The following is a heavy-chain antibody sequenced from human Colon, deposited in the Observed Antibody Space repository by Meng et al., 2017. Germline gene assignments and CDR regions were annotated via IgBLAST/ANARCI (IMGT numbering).Heavy chain of an antibody. CDR3: ARGAITRTATALGW. V-gene: IGHV1-3*01. CDR1: GFTFTGFT. D-gene: IGHD1-14*01. J-gene: IGHJ4*02. Sequence: QVQFVHSGGEGKKPGASVKLSCKTSGFTFTGFTLHWVRQAPGQSLEWMGWINAADGSTKYSQKFLDRVTITRDTSASTAYMELSSLRSEDTAVYYCARGAITRTATALGWWGQGTLVTVSS. CDR2: INAADGST.